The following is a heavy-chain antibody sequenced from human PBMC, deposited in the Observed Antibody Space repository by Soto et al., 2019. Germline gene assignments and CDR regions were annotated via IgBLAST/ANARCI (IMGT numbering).Heavy chain of an antibody. CDR3: ASRNYYETGAYYYYYFDY. J-gene: IGHJ4*02. CDR2: ISGSGRKT. D-gene: IGHD3-22*01. V-gene: IGHV3-23*01. CDR1: GFTFSSYA. Sequence: GGSLRLSCAASGFTFSSYAMSWVRQAPGKGLEWVSAISGSGRKTYYADTVKGRFTISRDNSKNTFYLQMSSLRAEDTAVYFFASRNYYETGAYYYYYFDYWGLGTLVTVSS.